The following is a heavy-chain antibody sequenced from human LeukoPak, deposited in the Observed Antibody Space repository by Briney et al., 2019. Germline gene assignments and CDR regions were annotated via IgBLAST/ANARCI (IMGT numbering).Heavy chain of an antibody. V-gene: IGHV3-21*01. CDR1: GFTFSSYS. CDR3: ARDRFGPLPDY. CDR2: ISSSSSYI. J-gene: IGHJ4*02. D-gene: IGHD3-3*01. Sequence: GGSLRLSCAASGFTFSSYSMNWVRQAPGKGLEWVSSISSSSSYIYYADSAKGRFTISRDNAKNSLYLQMNSLRAEDTAVYYCARDRFGPLPDYWGQGTLVTVSS.